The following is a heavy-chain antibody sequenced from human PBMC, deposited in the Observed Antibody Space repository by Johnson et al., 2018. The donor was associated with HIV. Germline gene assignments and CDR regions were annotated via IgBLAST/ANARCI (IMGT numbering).Heavy chain of an antibody. D-gene: IGHD3-16*01. CDR2: ISSGGGSI. Sequence: QVQLVESGGGLVKPGGSLRLSCTASGFTFSDFYMSWIRQAPGKGLEWLSYISSGGGSIYYADSVQGRFTISRDNAKNSLFLQMNSLRAEDTAVYYCAKDLIADAFDIWGQGTMVTVSS. V-gene: IGHV3-11*01. J-gene: IGHJ3*02. CDR1: GFTFSDFY. CDR3: AKDLIADAFDI.